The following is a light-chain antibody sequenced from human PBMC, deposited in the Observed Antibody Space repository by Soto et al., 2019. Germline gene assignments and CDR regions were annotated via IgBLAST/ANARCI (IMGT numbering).Light chain of an antibody. CDR2: EVT. V-gene: IGLV2-23*02. CDR1: SGDIGSYNR. J-gene: IGLJ1*01. CDR3: FSYAGSTYV. Sequence: QSALTQPASVSGSPGQSITISCTGTSGDIGSYNRVSWYQQHPGKAPKLIIYEVTDRPSGVSNRFSGSKSGNTASLTISGLQAEDEAEYYCFSYAGSTYVFGTGTKVTVL.